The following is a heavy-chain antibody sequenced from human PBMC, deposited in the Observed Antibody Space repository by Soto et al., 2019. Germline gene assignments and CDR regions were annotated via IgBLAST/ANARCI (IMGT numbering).Heavy chain of an antibody. CDR1: GFTFSSDW. CDR3: ARDVSPGTSSLYFDDFDI. V-gene: IGHV3-7*05. CDR2: IRKDGSKT. D-gene: IGHD6-13*01. Sequence: GGSLRLSCAASGFTFSSDWMTWVRQAPGKGLEWVANIRKDGSKTSYLDSVRGRFTISRDNAQSSLYLQMDSLRAEDTALYYCARDVSPGTSSLYFDDFDIWRHGTLVTVSS. J-gene: IGHJ3*02.